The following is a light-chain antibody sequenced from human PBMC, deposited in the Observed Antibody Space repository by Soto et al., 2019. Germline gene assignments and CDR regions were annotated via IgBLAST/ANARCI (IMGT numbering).Light chain of an antibody. CDR1: SSDIGSYNY. V-gene: IGLV2-14*03. CDR2: DVS. CDR3: SSYTSISTLYV. Sequence: QSVLTQPASVTGSPGQSITISCSGTSSDIGSYNYVSWYQQHPGKAPKLVIYDVSHRPSGISNRFCGAKSGNTASLTISGLRAEDEDDYYCSSYTSISTLYVFGTGTKLTVL. J-gene: IGLJ1*01.